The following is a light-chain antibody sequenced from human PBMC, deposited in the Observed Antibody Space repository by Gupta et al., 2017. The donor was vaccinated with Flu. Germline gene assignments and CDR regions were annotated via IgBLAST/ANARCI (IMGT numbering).Light chain of an antibody. V-gene: IGLV1-44*01. CDR1: RSNIGSNS. CDR3: GAWDDSLHAYV. CDR2: TND. J-gene: IGLJ1*01. Sequence: SLLPPPPSTSGTPGPRVPISCSAGRSNIGSNSVNWYQHHPGTAPKLLIHTNDQRPSGVPDRFSGSKSGTSASLAVSGLQSEDEADYYGGAWDDSLHAYVFGTGTKVTVL.